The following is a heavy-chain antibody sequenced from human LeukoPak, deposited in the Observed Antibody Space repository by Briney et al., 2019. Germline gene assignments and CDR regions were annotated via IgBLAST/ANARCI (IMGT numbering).Heavy chain of an antibody. CDR3: ARGNVLMLYATLDS. D-gene: IGHD2-8*01. V-gene: IGHV4-34*01. CDR2: VNHSGGT. CDR1: GGSLTGYY. J-gene: IGHJ4*02. Sequence: SETLSLTCGVYGGSLTGYYWTWVRHPPGKRPEWIGEVNHSGGTNYNPSLKSRVTISVDTSRTQFSLKMNSVTAADTAVYYCARGNVLMLYATLDSWGPGTLVTVSS.